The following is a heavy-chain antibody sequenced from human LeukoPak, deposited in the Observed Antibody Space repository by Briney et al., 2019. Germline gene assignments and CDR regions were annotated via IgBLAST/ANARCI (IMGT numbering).Heavy chain of an antibody. V-gene: IGHV3-21*01. J-gene: IGHJ6*03. CDR3: AKDRWLQSEDYYMDV. D-gene: IGHD5-24*01. CDR2: ISTSSSYI. CDR1: GFTFSSYS. Sequence: GGSLRLSCAASGFTFSSYSMNWVRQAPGKGLEWVSSISTSSSYIYYADSVKGRFTISRDNARNSLYLQMNSLRAEDTAVYYCAKDRWLQSEDYYMDVWGKGTTVTISS.